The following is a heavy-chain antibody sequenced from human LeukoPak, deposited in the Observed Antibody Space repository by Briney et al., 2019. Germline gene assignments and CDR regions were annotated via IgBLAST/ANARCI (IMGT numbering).Heavy chain of an antibody. CDR2: INGSGGST. CDR3: ARTVYCSGGSCYPFDY. V-gene: IGHV3-23*01. Sequence: GGSLRLSCAASGFTFSSYAMSWVRQAPGKGLEWVSDINGSGGSTYYADSVKGRFTISRDNAKNSLYLQMNSLRAEDTAVYYCARTVYCSGGSCYPFDYWGQGTLVTVSS. J-gene: IGHJ4*02. CDR1: GFTFSSYA. D-gene: IGHD2-15*01.